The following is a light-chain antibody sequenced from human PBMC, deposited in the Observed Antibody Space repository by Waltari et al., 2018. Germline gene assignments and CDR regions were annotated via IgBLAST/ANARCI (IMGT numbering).Light chain of an antibody. V-gene: IGKV1-39*01. CDR2: GAS. CDR1: QPIGTY. J-gene: IGKJ5*01. Sequence: DIQLTQSPSSLSASVGDTVIISCRASQPIGTYLNWYQQRPGKAPKLLIYGASTLQSGVPSRFSGSGSGTDFTLTISSLQPEDFVIYSCQQGYVTPLTFGQGTRLEI. CDR3: QQGYVTPLT.